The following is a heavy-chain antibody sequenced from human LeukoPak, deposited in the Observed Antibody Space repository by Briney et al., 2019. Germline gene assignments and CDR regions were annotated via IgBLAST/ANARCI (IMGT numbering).Heavy chain of an antibody. V-gene: IGHV2-5*02. D-gene: IGHD3-10*01. CDR3: VGSSAYDRSGYDY. CDR2: IYWDDDK. CDR1: GFSLTTSGVG. J-gene: IGHJ4*02. Sequence: SGPTLVNPTQTLTLTCTFSGFSLTTSGVGVGWIRQPPGKALDWLSLIYWDDDKRYSPSLKSRLTVTKSRSKDQVFLIMTNMDPVDTATYYCVGSSAYDRSGYDYWGRGTLVTVPS.